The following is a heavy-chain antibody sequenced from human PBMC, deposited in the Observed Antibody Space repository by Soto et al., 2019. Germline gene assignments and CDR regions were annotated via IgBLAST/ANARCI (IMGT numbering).Heavy chain of an antibody. CDR2: IYYSGST. D-gene: IGHD6-13*01. CDR1: GGSISSYY. CDR3: ARRRGAAAGYAFDI. Sequence: SETLSLTCTVSGGSISSYYWSWIRQPPGKGLEWIGYIYYSGSTNYNPSLKSRVTISVDTSKNQFSLKLSSVTAADTAVYYCARRRGAAAGYAFDIWGQGTMVTVSS. J-gene: IGHJ3*02. V-gene: IGHV4-59*08.